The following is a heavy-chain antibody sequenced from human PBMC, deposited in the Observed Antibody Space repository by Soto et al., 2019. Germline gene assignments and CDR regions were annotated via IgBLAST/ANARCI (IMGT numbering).Heavy chain of an antibody. V-gene: IGHV1-69*01. CDR2: IIPIFGTA. CDR1: GGTFSSYS. Sequence: QVQLVQSGAEVKKPGSSVKVSCKASGGTFSSYSISWVRQAPGQGLEWMGGIIPIFGTANYAQKVQGRVTITADESTSPAYMEMSSLRSEDTAVYCCARRTRHTAPGNNWFDPWGQGTLVTVSS. J-gene: IGHJ5*02. CDR3: ARRTRHTAPGNNWFDP. D-gene: IGHD5-18*01.